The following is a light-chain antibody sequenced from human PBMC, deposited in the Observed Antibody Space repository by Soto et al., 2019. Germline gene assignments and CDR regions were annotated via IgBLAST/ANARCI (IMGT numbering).Light chain of an antibody. V-gene: IGLV2-18*02. J-gene: IGLJ1*01. CDR2: EVS. CDR3: NSYTSSSTYV. CDR1: SSDVGSYNR. Sequence: QSFLTQPPSGSGSARRSVTITCTGTSSDVGSYNRVSWYQQPPGTAPKLMIYEVSNRPSGVPDRFSGSKSGNTASLTISGLQAEDEADYYCNSYTSSSTYVFGTGTKVTVL.